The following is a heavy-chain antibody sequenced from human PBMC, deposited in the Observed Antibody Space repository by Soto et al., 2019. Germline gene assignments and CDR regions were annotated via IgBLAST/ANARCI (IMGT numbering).Heavy chain of an antibody. CDR1: GYTFINYG. Sequence: QVQLVQSGAEVKKPGASVKVSCKASGYTFINYGINWVRQAPGQGLEWMGWISTYNGNTNYAQKHQGRVTMTTDTSTSTAHIELRSLSSDDTAVYYSMSVSGGGYYSWGYRGQGTVVTVSS. J-gene: IGHJ4*02. V-gene: IGHV1-18*01. D-gene: IGHD2-21*01. CDR3: MSVSGGGYYSWGY. CDR2: ISTYNGNT.